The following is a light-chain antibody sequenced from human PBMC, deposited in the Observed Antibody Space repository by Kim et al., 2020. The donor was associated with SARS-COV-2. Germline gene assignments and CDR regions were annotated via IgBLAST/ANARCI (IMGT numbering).Light chain of an antibody. CDR2: WAS. CDR1: QSVLYSSNNKNY. J-gene: IGKJ2*03. V-gene: IGKV4-1*01. Sequence: RATINCKSSQSVLYSSNNKNYLAWYQQKPGQPPKLLIYWASTRESGVPDRFSGSGSGTDFTLTISSLQAEDVAVYYCQQYYSTPYSFGQGNELEI. CDR3: QQYYSTPYS.